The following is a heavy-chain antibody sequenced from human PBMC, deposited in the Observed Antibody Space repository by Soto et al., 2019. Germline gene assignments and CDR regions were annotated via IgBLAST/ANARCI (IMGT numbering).Heavy chain of an antibody. CDR2: IYHTGAT. CDR1: GYSIRGGYY. J-gene: IGHJ4*02. D-gene: IGHD2-21*01. CDR3: ARDDHIAEGFRRFFDV. V-gene: IGHV4-38-2*02. Sequence: SETLSLTCRVSGYSIRGGYYWAWMRQPPGKELEWIGSIYHTGATSYNPSLKSRVTISVDTWKNQFSLTLTSLTAADTAVYFCARDDHIAEGFRRFFDVWGQGTLVTVSS.